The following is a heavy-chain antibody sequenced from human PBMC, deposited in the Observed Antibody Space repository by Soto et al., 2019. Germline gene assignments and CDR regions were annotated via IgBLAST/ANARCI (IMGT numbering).Heavy chain of an antibody. CDR2: IYYSGST. D-gene: IGHD3-3*01. Sequence: SETLSLTCTVSGGSISSSSYYWGWIRQPPGKGLEWIGSIYYSGSTYYNPSLKSRVTISVDTSKNQFSLKLSSVTAADTAVYYCARHVSKSMTIVGAVNRGYYLDYWGQGTLITV. CDR3: ARHVSKSMTIVGAVNRGYYLDY. CDR1: GGSISSSSYY. V-gene: IGHV4-39*01. J-gene: IGHJ4*02.